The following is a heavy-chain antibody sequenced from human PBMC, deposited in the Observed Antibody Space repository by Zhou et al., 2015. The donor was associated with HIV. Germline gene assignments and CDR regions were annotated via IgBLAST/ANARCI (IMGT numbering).Heavy chain of an antibody. V-gene: IGHV1-18*01. CDR3: ARGKDYDTRDAFDM. CDR1: GYPFTKYG. J-gene: IGHJ3*02. Sequence: QVQLVQSGAEVKKPGASVKVSCKSSGYPFTKYGLGWVRQAPGQGLEWVGWISPYNGNTNYAQNLQGRVTMTTDTSTSTAYMELRSLRSNDTAVYYCARGKDYDTRDAFDMWGQGTMVTVS. CDR2: ISPYNGNT. D-gene: IGHD3-22*01.